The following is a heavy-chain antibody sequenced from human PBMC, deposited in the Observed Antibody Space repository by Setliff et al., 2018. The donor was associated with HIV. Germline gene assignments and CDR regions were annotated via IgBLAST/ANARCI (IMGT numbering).Heavy chain of an antibody. Sequence: GESLKISCHLSGYSFVDFWIGWVRQMPGKGLEWVGFIYPGDSDSRYGPSFRGQVTISADKSTTTAYLDWARLKASDTAMYYCVRYIGAAAGYIDHWGQGTLVTVSS. V-gene: IGHV5-51*01. J-gene: IGHJ4*02. CDR1: GYSFVDFW. D-gene: IGHD6-25*01. CDR2: IYPGDSDS. CDR3: VRYIGAAAGYIDH.